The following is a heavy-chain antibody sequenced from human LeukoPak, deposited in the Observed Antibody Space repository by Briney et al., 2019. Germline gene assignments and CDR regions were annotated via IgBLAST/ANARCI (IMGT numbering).Heavy chain of an antibody. V-gene: IGHV1-46*01. J-gene: IGHJ4*02. Sequence: ASVKVSCKASGGTFSSYGISWVRQAPGQGLEWMGIINPSGGSISYAQKFQGRVTMTRDTSISTAYMELSRLRSDNTAVYYCARDPYCSSTSCYPYWGQGTLVTVFS. CDR3: ARDPYCSSTSCYPY. CDR1: GGTFSSYG. D-gene: IGHD2-2*01. CDR2: INPSGGSI.